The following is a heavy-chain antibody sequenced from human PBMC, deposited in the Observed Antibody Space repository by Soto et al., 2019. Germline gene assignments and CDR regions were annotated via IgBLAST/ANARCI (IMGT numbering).Heavy chain of an antibody. CDR1: GFTFSSYA. D-gene: IGHD2-8*01. J-gene: IGHJ4*02. CDR3: ARGGVY. CDR2: ISGSGGST. V-gene: IGHV3-23*01. Sequence: GGSLRLSCAASGFTFSSYAMSWVRQAPGKGLEWVSAISGSGGSTYYADSAWPRFTISRDNSQGALFLQMDSLTVDDSGIYFCARGGVYWGQGVPVTVSS.